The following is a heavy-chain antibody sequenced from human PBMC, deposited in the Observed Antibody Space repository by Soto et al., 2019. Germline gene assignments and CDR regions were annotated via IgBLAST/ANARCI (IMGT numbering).Heavy chain of an antibody. Sequence: GSLRLSCAASGITVTSNYMNWVRQAPGKGPEWVSLIYSGGSTDYADSVKGRFTISRDNSKNSLFLQMNSLRAEDTAVYYCARAAKTYSAFDIWGQGTMVNVSS. D-gene: IGHD2-15*01. J-gene: IGHJ3*02. CDR3: ARAAKTYSAFDI. CDR2: IYSGGST. CDR1: GITVTSNY. V-gene: IGHV3-66*01.